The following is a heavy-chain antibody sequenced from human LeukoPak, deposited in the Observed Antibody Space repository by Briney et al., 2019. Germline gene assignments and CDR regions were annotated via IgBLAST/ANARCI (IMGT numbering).Heavy chain of an antibody. Sequence: KASETLSLTCTVSGGSISSYYWSWIRQPAGKGLEWIGRIYTSGSTNYNPSLKSRVTMSVDTSKNQFSLKLSSVTAADTAVYYCARAPPDVAGYCSGGSCYPTKLTQAMKTPFNWYFDLWGRGTLVTVSS. D-gene: IGHD2-15*01. V-gene: IGHV4-4*07. CDR2: IYTSGST. CDR1: GGSISSYY. J-gene: IGHJ2*01. CDR3: ARAPPDVAGYCSGGSCYPTKLTQAMKTPFNWYFDL.